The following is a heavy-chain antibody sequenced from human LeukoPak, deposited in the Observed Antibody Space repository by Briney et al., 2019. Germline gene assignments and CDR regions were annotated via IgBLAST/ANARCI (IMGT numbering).Heavy chain of an antibody. D-gene: IGHD2-15*01. CDR3: ARPCSGGSCYPWSAFDI. CDR2: INSDGSST. CDR1: GFTFNSYW. J-gene: IGHJ3*02. Sequence: GGSLRRSCAASGFTFNSYWMHWVRQAPGKGLVWVSRINSDGSSTSYADSVKGRFTISRDNAKNTLYLQMNSLRAEDTAVYYCARPCSGGSCYPWSAFDIWGQGTMVTVSS. V-gene: IGHV3-74*01.